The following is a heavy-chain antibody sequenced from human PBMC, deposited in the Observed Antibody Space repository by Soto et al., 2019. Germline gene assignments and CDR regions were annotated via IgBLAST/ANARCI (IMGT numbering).Heavy chain of an antibody. D-gene: IGHD4-17*01. CDR2: IWYDGSNK. CDR1: GFTFSSYG. Sequence: QVQLVESGGGVVQPGRSLRLSCAASGFTFSSYGMHWVRQAPGKGLEWVAVIWYDGSNKYYADSVKGRFTISRDNSKNTLYLQMNSLRAEDTAVYYCARDASYGDSRDYWGQGTLLTVSS. CDR3: ARDASYGDSRDY. V-gene: IGHV3-33*01. J-gene: IGHJ4*02.